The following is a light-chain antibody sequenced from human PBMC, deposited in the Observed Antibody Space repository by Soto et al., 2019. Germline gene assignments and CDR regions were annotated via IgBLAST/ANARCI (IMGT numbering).Light chain of an antibody. CDR2: DNY. J-gene: IGLJ3*02. CDR1: NSNIGKNY. CDR3: GTWDSSLNAGV. V-gene: IGLV1-51*01. Sequence: SVLTQPPSVSATPGQTVTISCSGSNSNIGKNYVSWYQQFPGTAPKVLIYDNYKRPSGIPDRFSGSKAGTSATLDITGLQTGDEADYYCGTWDSSLNAGVFGGGTKVTVL.